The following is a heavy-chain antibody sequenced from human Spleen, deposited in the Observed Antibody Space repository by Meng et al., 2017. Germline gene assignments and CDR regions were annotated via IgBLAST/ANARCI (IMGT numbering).Heavy chain of an antibody. CDR2: MNPNSGNT. Sequence: QVQLVQSGSELKKPGASVKVSCKASGYTFINYAINWVRQAPGQGLEWMGWMNPNSGNTGYAQKFQGRVTMTRNTSISTAYMELSSLRSEDTAVYYCARGGDYVDTQDWFDPWGQGTLVTVSS. J-gene: IGHJ5*02. D-gene: IGHD4-17*01. CDR1: GYTFINYA. V-gene: IGHV1-8*01. CDR3: ARGGDYVDTQDWFDP.